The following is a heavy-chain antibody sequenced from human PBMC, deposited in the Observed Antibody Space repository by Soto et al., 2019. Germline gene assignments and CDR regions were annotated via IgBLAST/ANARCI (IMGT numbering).Heavy chain of an antibody. CDR3: ARWGTTGGLDV. CDR2: TSYDGSDK. Sequence: QVQLVESGGGVVQPGTSLRVSCVGSGFTFRSYVIHWVRQAPGKGLEWVALTSYDGSDKYYGDSVRGRFTISRDNSRNTVDLQMDSLSSEDTALYYCARWGTTGGLDVWGQGTLVSVSS. CDR1: GFTFRSYV. J-gene: IGHJ1*01. V-gene: IGHV3-30*19. D-gene: IGHD3-16*01.